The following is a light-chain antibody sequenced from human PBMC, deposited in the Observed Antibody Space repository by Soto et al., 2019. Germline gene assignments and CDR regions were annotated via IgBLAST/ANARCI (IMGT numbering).Light chain of an antibody. CDR3: QQYHRWPPLT. CDR2: GVS. Sequence: EVVMTQSPATLSVSPGERATLSCRASQSVNSHLAWYQQKPCQAPRLLIYGVSTRATGIPARISGSGSGTEFTLTISSLQSEDFAVYYCQQYHRWPPLTFGGGTKVE. V-gene: IGKV3-15*01. J-gene: IGKJ4*01. CDR1: QSVNSH.